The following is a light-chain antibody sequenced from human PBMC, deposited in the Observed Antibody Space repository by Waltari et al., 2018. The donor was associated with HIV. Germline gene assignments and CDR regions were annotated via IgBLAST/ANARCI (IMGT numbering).Light chain of an antibody. CDR1: RAGYD. CDR3: QSYDSSLSSSV. CDR2: GNS. J-gene: IGLJ2*01. Sequence: QSDLTQPPSVSGAPGQRVTISCSGVRAGYDVHWYQQLPGTAPKLLIYGNSNRPSGVPDRFSGSKSGPLASLAITGLQAEDEADYYSQSYDSSLSSSVFGGGTRLTVL. V-gene: IGLV1-40*01.